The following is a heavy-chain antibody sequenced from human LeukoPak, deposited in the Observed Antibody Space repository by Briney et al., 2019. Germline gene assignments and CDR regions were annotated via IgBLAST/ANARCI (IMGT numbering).Heavy chain of an antibody. J-gene: IGHJ6*02. CDR1: GGTFSSYA. CDR2: IIPILGIA. Sequence: ASVKVSCKASGGTFSSYAISWVRQAPGQGLEWMGRIIPILGIANYAQKFQGRVTITADKSTSTAYMELSSLRSEDTAVYYCARERQQLAEKYYYYYYGMDVWGQGTTVTVSS. CDR3: ARERQQLAEKYYYYYYGMDV. V-gene: IGHV1-69*04. D-gene: IGHD6-13*01.